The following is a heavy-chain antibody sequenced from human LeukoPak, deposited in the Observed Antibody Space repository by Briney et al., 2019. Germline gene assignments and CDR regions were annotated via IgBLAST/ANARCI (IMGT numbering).Heavy chain of an antibody. CDR2: IYYSGST. J-gene: IGHJ6*03. CDR3: ARVVSRRGSFYFAGYYYYYMDV. D-gene: IGHD3-16*01. Sequence: WVRQAPGKGLEWIGSIYYSGSTYYNPSLKSRVTISVDTSKNQFSLKLSSVTAADTAVYYCARVVSRRGSFYFAGYYYYYMDVWGKGTTVTVSS. V-gene: IGHV4-39*07.